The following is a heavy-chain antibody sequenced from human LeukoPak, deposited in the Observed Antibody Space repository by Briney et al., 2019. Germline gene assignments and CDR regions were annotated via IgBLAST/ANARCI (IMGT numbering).Heavy chain of an antibody. V-gene: IGHV6-1*01. CDR1: GDSVSTNGVA. J-gene: IGHJ3*02. Sequence: SQTLSLTCGISGDSVSTNGVAWNWIRQSPSRGLEWLGRTYYRSKWYNDYAVSVKSRITINPDTSRNLFSLQLNSVTPEDTAVYYCARGRSSAFDTWGQGTVVTVSS. CDR3: ARGRSSAFDT. CDR2: TYYRSKWYN.